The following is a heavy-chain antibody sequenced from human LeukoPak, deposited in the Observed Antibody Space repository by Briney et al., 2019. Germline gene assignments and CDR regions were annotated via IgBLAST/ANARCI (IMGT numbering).Heavy chain of an antibody. J-gene: IGHJ3*02. CDR1: GGSFSGYY. Sequence: SETLSLTCAVYGGSFSGYYWSWIRQPPGKGLEWIGEINHSGSTNYNPSLKSRVTISVDPSKNQFPLKLSSVTAADTAVYYCARAQIRYDYVWGSYRKGYAFDIWGQGTMVTVSS. CDR3: ARAQIRYDYVWGSYRKGYAFDI. V-gene: IGHV4-34*01. CDR2: INHSGST. D-gene: IGHD3-16*02.